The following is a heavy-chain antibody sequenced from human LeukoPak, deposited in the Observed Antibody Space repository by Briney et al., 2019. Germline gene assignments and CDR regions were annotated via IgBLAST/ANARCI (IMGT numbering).Heavy chain of an antibody. CDR1: GFTFSNAW. CDR2: IKSKTDGGTT. Sequence: GGSLRLSCAASGFTFSNAWMNWVRQAPGKGLEWVGRIKSKTDGGTTDYAAPVKGRFTISRDDSKNTLYLQMNSLKAEDTAVYYCSTTYYYDSSEGYWGQGTLVTVSS. D-gene: IGHD3-22*01. J-gene: IGHJ4*02. V-gene: IGHV3-15*07. CDR3: STTYYYDSSEGY.